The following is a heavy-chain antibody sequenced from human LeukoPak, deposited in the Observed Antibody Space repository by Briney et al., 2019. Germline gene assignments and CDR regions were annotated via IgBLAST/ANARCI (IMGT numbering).Heavy chain of an antibody. Sequence: GGSLRLSCTASGFTFGDYAMSWVRQAPGKGLGWVGFIRSKAYGGTTEYAASVKGRFTISRDDSKSIAYLQMNSLKTEDTAVYYCTRAWSVMTYYYDSSGYYYFDYWGQGTLVTVSS. CDR1: GFTFGDYA. J-gene: IGHJ4*02. V-gene: IGHV3-49*04. CDR3: TRAWSVMTYYYDSSGYYYFDY. CDR2: IRSKAYGGTT. D-gene: IGHD3-22*01.